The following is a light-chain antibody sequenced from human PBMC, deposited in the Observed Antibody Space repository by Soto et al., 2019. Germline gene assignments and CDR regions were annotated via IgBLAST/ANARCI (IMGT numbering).Light chain of an antibody. CDR1: SSDIGGYKY. CDR2: DVS. Sequence: QSALTQPASVSGSPGQSITISCTGTSSDIGGYKYVSWYQQHPGKAPKLMIYDVSNRPSGVSNRFSGSRSGNTATLTISGLQGEAEAEYYCSSYTGGSTYVFGTETKVTVL. V-gene: IGLV2-14*01. J-gene: IGLJ1*01. CDR3: SSYTGGSTYV.